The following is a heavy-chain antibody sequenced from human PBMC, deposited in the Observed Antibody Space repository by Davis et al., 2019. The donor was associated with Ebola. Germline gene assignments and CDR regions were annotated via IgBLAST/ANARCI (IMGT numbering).Heavy chain of an antibody. D-gene: IGHD6-13*01. Sequence: PSETLSLTCTVSGGSISSYYWSWIRQPAGKGLEWIGRIYTSGSTNYNPSLKSRVTMSVDTSKNQFSLKLSSVTAADTAVYYCARFGSSWYDHYYYMDVWGKGTTVTVSS. J-gene: IGHJ6*03. CDR2: IYTSGST. V-gene: IGHV4-4*07. CDR1: GGSISSYY. CDR3: ARFGSSWYDHYYYMDV.